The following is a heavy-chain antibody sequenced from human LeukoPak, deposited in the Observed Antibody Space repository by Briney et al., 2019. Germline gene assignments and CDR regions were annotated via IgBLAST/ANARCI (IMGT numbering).Heavy chain of an antibody. CDR2: IKSDGSVT. D-gene: IGHD2-21*01. CDR1: GFSFSAYW. J-gene: IGHJ4*02. Sequence: GGSLRLPCAASGFSFSAYWIHWVRHAPGKGLVWVSSIKSDGSVTSYADAVKGRFSLSADNAKNTQYLQMNSLRAEDTAMYYCALDINGDLFHIWGQGTPVTVSS. CDR3: ALDINGDLFHI. V-gene: IGHV3-74*01.